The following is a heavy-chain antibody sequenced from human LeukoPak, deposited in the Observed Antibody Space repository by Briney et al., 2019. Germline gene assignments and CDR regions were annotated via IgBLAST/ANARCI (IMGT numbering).Heavy chain of an antibody. V-gene: IGHV1-69*13. D-gene: IGHD3-3*01. CDR2: IIPIFTTP. J-gene: IGHJ3*02. CDR1: GGTFSSYA. Sequence: SVKVSCKASGGTFSSYAISWVRQAPGQGLEWMGGIIPIFTTPNYAQKFQGRLTITADESTTTAYMELRSLRSDDTAVYYCARDRGGSFWSGYWARAFDIWGQGTMVTVSS. CDR3: ARDRGGSFWSGYWARAFDI.